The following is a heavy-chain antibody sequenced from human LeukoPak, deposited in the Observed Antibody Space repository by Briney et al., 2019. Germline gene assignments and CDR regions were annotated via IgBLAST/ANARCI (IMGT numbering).Heavy chain of an antibody. V-gene: IGHV1-46*01. CDR1: GYTFTSYY. Sequence: ASVKVSCKASGYTFTSYYMHWVRQAPGQGPEWMGIINPSGGSTSYAQKFQGRVTMTRDTSTSTVYMELSSLRSEDTAVYYCARSMVRGPFDYWGQGTLVTVSS. J-gene: IGHJ4*02. CDR3: ARSMVRGPFDY. D-gene: IGHD3-10*01. CDR2: INPSGGST.